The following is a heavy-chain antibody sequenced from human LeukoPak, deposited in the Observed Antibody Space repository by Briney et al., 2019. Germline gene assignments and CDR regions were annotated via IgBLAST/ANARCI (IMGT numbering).Heavy chain of an antibody. D-gene: IGHD3-22*01. Sequence: GGSLRLSCAASGFTFSSYAMSWVRQAPGKGLEWVSAISGSGGSTYYADSVKGRFTISRDNSKTTLYLQMNSLRAEDTAVYYCARHDYYDSSGYDYWGQGTLVTVSS. CDR1: GFTFSSYA. V-gene: IGHV3-23*01. J-gene: IGHJ4*02. CDR3: ARHDYYDSSGYDY. CDR2: ISGSGGST.